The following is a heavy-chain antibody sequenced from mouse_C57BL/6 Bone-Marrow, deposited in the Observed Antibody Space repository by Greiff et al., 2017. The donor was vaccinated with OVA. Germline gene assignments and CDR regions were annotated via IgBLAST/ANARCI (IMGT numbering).Heavy chain of an antibody. J-gene: IGHJ4*01. V-gene: IGHV5-4*01. Sequence: EVQLVESGGGLVKPGGSLKLSCAASGFTFSSYAMSWVRQTPEKRLEWVATISDGGSYTYYPDNVKGRFTISRDNAKNNLYLQMSHLKSEDTAMYYCARARSTTVENYAMDYWGQGTSVTVSS. CDR1: GFTFSSYA. CDR2: ISDGGSYT. D-gene: IGHD1-1*01. CDR3: ARARSTTVENYAMDY.